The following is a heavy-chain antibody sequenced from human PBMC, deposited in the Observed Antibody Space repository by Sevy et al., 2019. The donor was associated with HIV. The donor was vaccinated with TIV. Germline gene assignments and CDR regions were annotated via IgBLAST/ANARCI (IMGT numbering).Heavy chain of an antibody. Sequence: SETLSLTCTVSGGSISSGGYYWSWIRQHPGKGLEWIGYIYYSGSTYYNPSLKRRVTISVDTSKNQFSLKLSSVTAADTAVYYCARGKQGPYYYDSSGPQAFDYWGQGTLVTVSS. CDR2: IYYSGST. V-gene: IGHV4-31*03. D-gene: IGHD3-22*01. CDR1: GGSISSGGYY. J-gene: IGHJ4*02. CDR3: ARGKQGPYYYDSSGPQAFDY.